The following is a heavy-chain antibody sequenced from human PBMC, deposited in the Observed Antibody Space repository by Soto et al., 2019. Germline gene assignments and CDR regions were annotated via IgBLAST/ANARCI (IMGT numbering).Heavy chain of an antibody. CDR3: ARGSRGYYDSSGYYAFDI. CDR1: GGSISSYY. V-gene: IGHV4-59*01. D-gene: IGHD3-22*01. CDR2: IYYSGST. Sequence: SETLSLTCTVSGGSISSYYWSWIRQPPGKGLEWIGYIYYSGSTNYDPSLKSRVTISVDTSKNQFSLKLSSVTAADTAVYYCARGSRGYYDSSGYYAFDIWGQGTMVTVSS. J-gene: IGHJ3*02.